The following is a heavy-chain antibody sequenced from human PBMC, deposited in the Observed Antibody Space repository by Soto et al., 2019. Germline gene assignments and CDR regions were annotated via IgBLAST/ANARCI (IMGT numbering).Heavy chain of an antibody. D-gene: IGHD2-2*02. Sequence: GESLRLSCAASGFTFSSYSMNWVRQAPGKGLEWVSSISSSSSYIYYADSVKGRFAISRDNAENSLYLQMNSLRAEDTAVYYCAREYCSSTSCYTYYYYGMDVWGQGTTVTVSS. CDR3: AREYCSSTSCYTYYYYGMDV. J-gene: IGHJ6*02. CDR1: GFTFSSYS. CDR2: ISSSSSYI. V-gene: IGHV3-21*01.